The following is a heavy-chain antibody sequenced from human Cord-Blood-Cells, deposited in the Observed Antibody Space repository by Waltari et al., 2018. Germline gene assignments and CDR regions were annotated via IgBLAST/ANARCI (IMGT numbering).Heavy chain of an antibody. CDR1: GFTFSSHG. Sequence: QVQLVESGGGVVQPGRSLRLSCAASGFTFSSHGMHWVRQAPGKGLEWVAVISYDGSNKYYADSVKGRFTISRDNSKNTLYLQMNSLRAEDTAVYYCAKGGLRFLEWLLYYFDYWGQGTLVTVSS. J-gene: IGHJ4*02. V-gene: IGHV3-30*18. CDR3: AKGGLRFLEWLLYYFDY. CDR2: ISYDGSNK. D-gene: IGHD3-3*01.